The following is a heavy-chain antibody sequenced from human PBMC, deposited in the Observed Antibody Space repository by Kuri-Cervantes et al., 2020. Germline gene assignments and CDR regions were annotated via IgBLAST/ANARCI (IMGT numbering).Heavy chain of an antibody. CDR2: IYHSGST. Sequence: GSLRLSCAVSGGSISSSNWWSWVRQPPGKGLEWIGEIYHSGSTNYNPSLKSRVTISVDKSKNQFSLKLSSVTAADTAVYYCASLLNELFTIDYWGQGTLVTVSS. CDR3: ASLLNELFTIDY. V-gene: IGHV4-4*02. D-gene: IGHD1-1*01. J-gene: IGHJ4*02. CDR1: GGSISSSNW.